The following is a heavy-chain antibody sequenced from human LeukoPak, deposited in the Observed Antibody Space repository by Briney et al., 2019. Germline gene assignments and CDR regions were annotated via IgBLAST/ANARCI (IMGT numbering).Heavy chain of an antibody. V-gene: IGHV5-51*01. CDR3: ARRLATAEYFDY. CDR2: IYPGDSDT. J-gene: IGHJ4*02. Sequence: GESLKISCEVSEYNFTTYWIGWVRQMPGKGLEWMGIIYPGDSDTRYSPSFQGQVTISADKSISAAYLQWSSLKASDTAIYYCARRLATAEYFDYWGQGTLVTVSS. D-gene: IGHD6-13*01. CDR1: EYNFTTYW.